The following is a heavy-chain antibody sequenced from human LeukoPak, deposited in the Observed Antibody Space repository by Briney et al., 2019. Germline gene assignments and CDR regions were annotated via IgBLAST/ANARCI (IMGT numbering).Heavy chain of an antibody. J-gene: IGHJ4*02. Sequence: NSSETLSLTCTVSGGSISSGGYYWSWIRQHLGKGLEWIGYIYYSGSTYYNPSLKSRVTISVDTSKNQFSLKLSSVTAADTAVYYCARGSSSWYYFDYWGQGTLVTVSS. CDR1: GGSISSGGYY. V-gene: IGHV4-31*03. CDR3: ARGSSSWYYFDY. CDR2: IYYSGST. D-gene: IGHD6-13*01.